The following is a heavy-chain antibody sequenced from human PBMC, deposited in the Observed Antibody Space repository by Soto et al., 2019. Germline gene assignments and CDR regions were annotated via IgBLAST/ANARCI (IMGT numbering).Heavy chain of an antibody. D-gene: IGHD1-26*01. CDR2: ISAYNGNT. J-gene: IGHJ4*02. CDR3: ARAPTSSLKWELPIAVFAPRGFDY. V-gene: IGHV1-18*01. Sequence: QVQLVQSGAEVKKPGASVKVSCKASGYTFTSYGINWVRQAPGQGLEWMGWISAYNGNTNYAQKLQGRVTMTTDTSTSTAYMELRSLRSDDTAVYYCARAPTSSLKWELPIAVFAPRGFDYWGQGTLVTVSS. CDR1: GYTFTSYG.